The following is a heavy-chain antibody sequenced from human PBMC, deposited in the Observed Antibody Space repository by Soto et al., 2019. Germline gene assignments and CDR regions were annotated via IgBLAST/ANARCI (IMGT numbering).Heavy chain of an antibody. J-gene: IGHJ4*02. CDR3: ARGLPVGDTLGDFHY. V-gene: IGHV6-1*01. CDR1: GDSVSSSTAA. Sequence: PSQTLSLTCAISGDSVSSSTAAWNWIRQSPSRGLEWLGRTYYRSKWYNDYAVSVKSRITINPDTFKNQVSLHLNSVTPEDTAVYFCARGLPVGDTLGDFHYWGQGTLVTVS. CDR2: TYYRSKWYN. D-gene: IGHD1-26*01.